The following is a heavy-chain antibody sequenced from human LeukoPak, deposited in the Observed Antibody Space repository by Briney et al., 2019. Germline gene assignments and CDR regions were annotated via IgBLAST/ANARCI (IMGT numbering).Heavy chain of an antibody. CDR1: GFTFSSYG. Sequence: LRLSCAASGFTFSSYGMHWVRQAPGKRLEWVAVIWYDGSNKYYADSVKGRSTISRENSKNTLYLQMNRLRAEDTAVYYCAKPTKVRYSSGWQYAYFDYWGQGTLVTVSS. J-gene: IGHJ4*02. V-gene: IGHV3-33*06. D-gene: IGHD6-19*01. CDR3: AKPTKVRYSSGWQYAYFDY. CDR2: IWYDGSNK.